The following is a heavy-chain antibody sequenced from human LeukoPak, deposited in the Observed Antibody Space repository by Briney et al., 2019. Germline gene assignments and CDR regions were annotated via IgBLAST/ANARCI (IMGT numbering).Heavy chain of an antibody. Sequence: GASVKVSCKASGYTFTSYDINWVRQATGQGLEWMGWMNPNSGNTGYAQKFQGRVTMTRNTSISTAYMELSSLRSEDTAVYYCARDFATSYDFWSGYYVDYWGQGTLVTVSS. D-gene: IGHD3-3*01. CDR3: ARDFATSYDFWSGYYVDY. J-gene: IGHJ4*02. V-gene: IGHV1-8*01. CDR2: MNPNSGNT. CDR1: GYTFTSYD.